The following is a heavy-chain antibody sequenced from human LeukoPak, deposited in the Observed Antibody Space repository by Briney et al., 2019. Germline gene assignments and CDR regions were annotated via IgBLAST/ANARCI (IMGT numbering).Heavy chain of an antibody. CDR1: GGSISSYY. J-gene: IGHJ3*02. CDR3: ARYLALYYYDSSGNAFDI. Sequence: SETLSLTCTVSGGSISSYYWSWIRQPPGKGLEWIGRIYTSGSTNYNPSLKSRVTMSVDTSKNQFSLKLSSVTAADTAVYYCARYLALYYYDSSGNAFDIWGQGTMVTVSS. D-gene: IGHD3-22*01. CDR2: IYTSGST. V-gene: IGHV4-4*07.